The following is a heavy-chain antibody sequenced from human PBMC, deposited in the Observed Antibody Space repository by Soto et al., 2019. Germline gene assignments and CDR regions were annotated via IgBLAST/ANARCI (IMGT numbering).Heavy chain of an antibody. CDR2: ISAYNGNT. V-gene: IGHV1-18*01. CDR1: GYTFTSYG. CDR3: ARAILGYCSGGSCGDDY. D-gene: IGHD2-15*01. Sequence: GASVKVSCKASGYTFTSYGISWVRQAPGQGLEWMGWISAYNGNTNYAQKLQGRVTMTTDTSTSTAYMELRSLRSDDTAVYYCARAILGYCSGGSCGDDYWGQGTLVTVSS. J-gene: IGHJ4*02.